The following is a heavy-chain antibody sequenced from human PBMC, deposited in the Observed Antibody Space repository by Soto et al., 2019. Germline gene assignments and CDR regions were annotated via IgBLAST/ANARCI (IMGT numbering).Heavy chain of an antibody. V-gene: IGHV3-72*01. CDR1: GFTFSDHY. CDR2: TRNEANSYTT. D-gene: IGHD4-4*01. J-gene: IGHJ4*02. CDR3: ARELMTTITYFDY. Sequence: SLRLSCAASGFTFSDHYMDWVRQAPGKGLEWVGRTRNEANSYTTEYAASVKGRFTISRDDSKNSVYLQMSGLKAEDTAVYYCARELMTTITYFDYWGQGTLVTVSS.